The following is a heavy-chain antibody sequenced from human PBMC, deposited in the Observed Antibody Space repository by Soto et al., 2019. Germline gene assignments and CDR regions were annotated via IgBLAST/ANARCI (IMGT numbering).Heavy chain of an antibody. Sequence: SVKVSCKASGGTFGIYTVSWVRQAPGQGLEWMGRIIPILGIANYAQKFQGRVTITADKSTSTAYMELSSLRSEDTAVYYCARSDIDYSNYGFDYWGQGTLVTVSS. J-gene: IGHJ4*02. D-gene: IGHD4-4*01. CDR1: GGTFGIYT. CDR2: IIPILGIA. CDR3: ARSDIDYSNYGFDY. V-gene: IGHV1-69*02.